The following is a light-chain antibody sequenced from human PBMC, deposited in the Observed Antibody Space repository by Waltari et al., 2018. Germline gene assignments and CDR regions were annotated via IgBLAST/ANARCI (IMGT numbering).Light chain of an antibody. CDR2: GAS. CDR1: QSVTRT. CDR3: QHYLGLPAT. Sequence: EIVLTQSPGTLSLSPGERATLSCRASQSVTRTLAWYQQKPGQAPRLLIYGASNRATGIPDRLSGSGSGTDFSFTISRLEPEDFGVYLCQHYLGLPATFGQRTKVEIK. V-gene: IGKV3-20*01. J-gene: IGKJ1*01.